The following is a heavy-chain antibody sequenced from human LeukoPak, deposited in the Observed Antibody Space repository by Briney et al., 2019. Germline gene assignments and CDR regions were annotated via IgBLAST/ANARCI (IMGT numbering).Heavy chain of an antibody. D-gene: IGHD3-10*01. J-gene: IGHJ4*02. CDR1: GYTFTGYY. CDR3: ATDVLWFGELTASDY. CDR2: FDPEDGET. Sequence: ASVKVSCKASGYTFTGYYLHWVRQAPGHGLEWMGGFDPEDGETIYAQKFQGRVTMTEDTSTDTAYMELSSLRSEDTAVYYCATDVLWFGELTASDYWGQGTLVTVSS. V-gene: IGHV1-24*01.